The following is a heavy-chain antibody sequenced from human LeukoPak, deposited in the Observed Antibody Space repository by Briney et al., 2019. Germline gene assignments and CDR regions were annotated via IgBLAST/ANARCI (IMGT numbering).Heavy chain of an antibody. CDR3: ARDFGSGDHGLPV. Sequence: PGGSLRLSCAASGFTFNSYTMNWVRQAPGKGLEWISYISRTGTTIYYADSVKGRFTISRDNAKNTLYLQMNSLRSEDTGLYFCARDFGSGDHGLPVWARGTLLTVSS. J-gene: IGHJ4*02. V-gene: IGHV3-48*01. CDR1: GFTFNSYT. D-gene: IGHD2-21*02. CDR2: ISRTGTTI.